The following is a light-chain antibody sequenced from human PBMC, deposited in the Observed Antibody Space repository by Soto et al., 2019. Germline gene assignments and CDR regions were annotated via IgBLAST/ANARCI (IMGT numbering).Light chain of an antibody. CDR3: LQHNTYPRLT. CDR2: GAS. J-gene: IGKJ4*01. V-gene: IGKV1-17*01. CDR1: QGIRND. Sequence: DIQMTQSPSSLSASVGDKVTITCRASQGIRNDLAWYLQKPGRAPKRLIYGASRLQSGVPSRFSGSGSGTEFTLTISSLQPEDFATYYCLQHNTYPRLTFGGGTKVAIK.